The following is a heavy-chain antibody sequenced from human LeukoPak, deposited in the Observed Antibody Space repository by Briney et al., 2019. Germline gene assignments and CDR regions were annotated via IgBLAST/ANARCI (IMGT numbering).Heavy chain of an antibody. CDR2: IQQDGSEK. CDR1: GFSFNSYW. J-gene: IGHJ4*02. V-gene: IGHV3-7*01. D-gene: IGHD6-19*01. Sequence: GGSLRLSCAASGFSFNSYWMSWVRQAPGKGLEWVANIQQDGSEKYYVDSLEGRFNISRDNGKNALYLQMNNLRDEDTAVYYCLADPGDYWGQGTLVTVSS. CDR3: LADPGDY.